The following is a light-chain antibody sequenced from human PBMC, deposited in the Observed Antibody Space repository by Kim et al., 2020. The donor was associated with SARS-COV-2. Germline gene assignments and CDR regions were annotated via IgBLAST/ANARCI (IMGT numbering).Light chain of an antibody. CDR2: DAS. CDR1: QSVTTW. J-gene: IGKJ4*01. CDR3: HQYSSYSPT. V-gene: IGKV1-5*01. Sequence: GDRVTIPCRASQSVTTWLAWYQQKPGKAPKVLIFDASNLKSGVPSRFSGSGSGTEFTLTISSLQPDDFATYFCHQYSSYSPTFGGGTKVDIK.